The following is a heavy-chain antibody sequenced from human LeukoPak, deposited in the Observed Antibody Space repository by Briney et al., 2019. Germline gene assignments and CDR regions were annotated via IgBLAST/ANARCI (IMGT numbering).Heavy chain of an antibody. D-gene: IGHD6-13*01. J-gene: IGHJ4*02. Sequence: GASVKVSCKASGYTFTGYYMHWVRQAPGQGLEWMGWINPNSGGTNYAQKFQGRVTMTRDTSISTAYMELSRLRSDDTAVFYCARAGSSSRWVNDYWGQGTLVTASS. CDR1: GYTFTGYY. CDR2: INPNSGGT. CDR3: ARAGSSSRWVNDY. V-gene: IGHV1-2*02.